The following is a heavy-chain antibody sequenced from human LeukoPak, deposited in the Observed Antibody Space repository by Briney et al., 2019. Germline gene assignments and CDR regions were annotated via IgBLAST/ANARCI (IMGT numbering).Heavy chain of an antibody. CDR2: IWYDGSNK. D-gene: IGHD4-11*01. J-gene: IGHJ6*04. CDR3: AREGTVTRGTHFYYYGMDV. CDR1: GFTFSSYG. V-gene: IGHV3-33*01. Sequence: PGGSLRLSCAASGFTFSSYGMHWVRQAPGKGLEWVAVIWYDGSNKYYADSVKGRFTISRDNSKNTLYLQMNSLRAEDTAVYYCAREGTVTRGTHFYYYGMDVWGKGTTVTVSS.